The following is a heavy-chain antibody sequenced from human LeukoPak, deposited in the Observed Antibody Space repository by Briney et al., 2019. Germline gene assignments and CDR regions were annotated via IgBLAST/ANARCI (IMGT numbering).Heavy chain of an antibody. D-gene: IGHD5-18*01. CDR3: AKAAGRGYNYGDYFDY. J-gene: IGHJ4*02. CDR1: GFTFSSHA. V-gene: IGHV3-23*01. Sequence: QPGGSLRLSCAASGFTFSSHAMSWVRQAPGKGLEWVSATSGSGGSTYYADSVKGRFTISRDDSKNTLYLQMNSLRAEDTAVYYCAKAAGRGYNYGDYFDYWGQGTLVTVAS. CDR2: TSGSGGST.